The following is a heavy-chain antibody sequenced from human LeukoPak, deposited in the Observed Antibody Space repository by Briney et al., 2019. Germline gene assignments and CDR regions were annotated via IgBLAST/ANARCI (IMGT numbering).Heavy chain of an antibody. CDR2: INPNSGGT. J-gene: IGHJ4*02. Sequence: GASVKVSCKASGSTLTGYYMHWVRQAPGQGLEWMGRINPNSGGTNYAQKVQGRVAMTRDTSSTTAYMEWSRLRSDDTAVYYCASDGYAQDFDYRGQGTLVTVSS. CDR1: GSTLTGYY. D-gene: IGHD5-12*01. V-gene: IGHV1-2*06. CDR3: ASDGYAQDFDY.